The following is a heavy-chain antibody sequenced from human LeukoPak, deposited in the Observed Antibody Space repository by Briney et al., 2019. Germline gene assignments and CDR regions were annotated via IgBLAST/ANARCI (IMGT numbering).Heavy chain of an antibody. J-gene: IGHJ6*02. Sequence: PSETLSLTCTVSGGSISSYYWSWIRQPPGKGLEWIGYIYYSGSTNYNPSLKSRVTISVDTSKNQFSLKLSSVTAADTAVYYCARAEYSGYGNYYYGMDVWGQGTTVTVSS. CDR3: ARAEYSGYGNYYYGMDV. V-gene: IGHV4-59*08. D-gene: IGHD5-12*01. CDR2: IYYSGST. CDR1: GGSISSYY.